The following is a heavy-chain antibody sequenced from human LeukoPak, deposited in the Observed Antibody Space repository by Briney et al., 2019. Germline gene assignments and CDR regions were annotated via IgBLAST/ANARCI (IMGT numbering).Heavy chain of an antibody. CDR1: GGSISSSSYY. D-gene: IGHD3-22*01. J-gene: IGHJ5*02. V-gene: IGHV4-39*01. Sequence: NPSETLSLTCTVSGGSISSSSYYWGWIRQPPGKGLEWIGSIYYSGSTYYNPSLKSRVTISVDTSKNQFSLKLSSVTAADTAVHYCARQALKGPYYYDSSGYPPVNWFDPWGQGTLVTVSS. CDR3: ARQALKGPYYYDSSGYPPVNWFDP. CDR2: IYYSGST.